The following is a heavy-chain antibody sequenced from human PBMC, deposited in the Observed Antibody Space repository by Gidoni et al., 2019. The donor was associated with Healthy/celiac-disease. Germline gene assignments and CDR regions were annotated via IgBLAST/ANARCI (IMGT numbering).Heavy chain of an antibody. D-gene: IGHD2-15*01. V-gene: IGHV4-39*01. CDR2: IYYSGST. Sequence: QLQLQESGPGLVKPSETLSLTCTVSGGSISSSSYYWGWIRQPPGKGLEWIGSIYYSGSTYYNPSLKSRVTISVDTSKNQFSLKLSSVTAADTAVYYCARHRWEGGSRYMRSLYYFDYWGQGTLVTVSS. CDR1: GGSISSSSYY. J-gene: IGHJ4*02. CDR3: ARHRWEGGSRYMRSLYYFDY.